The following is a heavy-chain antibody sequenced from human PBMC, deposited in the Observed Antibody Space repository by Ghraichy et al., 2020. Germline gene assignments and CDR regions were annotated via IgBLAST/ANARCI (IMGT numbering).Heavy chain of an antibody. D-gene: IGHD1-26*01. CDR3: VREWTVGVATKFDP. V-gene: IGHV3-33*05. CDR1: DFTFNSFA. Sequence: GGSLRLSCAASDFTFNSFAMHWVRQAPGEGLDWVALVSFDGNYQNYADSVKGRFTVSRDNSQNTLYLQMNSLRVGDTAVYYCVREWTVGVATKFDPWGQGTLVTVSS. CDR2: VSFDGNYQ. J-gene: IGHJ5*02.